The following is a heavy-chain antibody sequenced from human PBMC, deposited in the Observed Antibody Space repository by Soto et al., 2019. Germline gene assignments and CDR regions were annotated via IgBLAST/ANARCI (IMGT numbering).Heavy chain of an antibody. V-gene: IGHV1-69*12. J-gene: IGHJ6*02. CDR3: ARGPPGLDYYNGIDV. Sequence: QVQLVQSGAEVKKPGSSVKVSCTASGGTFSRYAISWVRQAPGQGLEWMGVIIPIFDTAHYAQRFPGRVTITADESTSTASMELSSQRSEDTAVYYCARGPPGLDYYNGIDVWGQGNTVPVYS. D-gene: IGHD5-12*01. CDR1: GGTFSRYA. CDR2: IIPIFDTA.